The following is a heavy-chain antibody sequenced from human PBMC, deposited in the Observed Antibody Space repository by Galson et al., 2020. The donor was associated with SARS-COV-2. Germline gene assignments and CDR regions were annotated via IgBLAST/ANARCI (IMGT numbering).Heavy chain of an antibody. Sequence: GESLKISCTASGFTFGDYAMSWVRQAPGKGLEWVGFIRSKAYGGTTEYAASVKGRFTISRDDSKSIAYLQMNSLKTEDTAVYYCTKRGYSGYGHCDYWGQGTLVTVSS. J-gene: IGHJ4*02. V-gene: IGHV3-49*04. D-gene: IGHD5-12*01. CDR3: TKRGYSGYGHCDY. CDR1: GFTFGDYA. CDR2: IRSKAYGGTT.